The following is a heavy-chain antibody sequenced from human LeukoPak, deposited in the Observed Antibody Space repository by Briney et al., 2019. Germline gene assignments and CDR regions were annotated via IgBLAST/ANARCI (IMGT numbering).Heavy chain of an antibody. CDR1: GFTFSSYW. V-gene: IGHV3-74*01. CDR2: ISSDGSST. J-gene: IGHJ4*02. Sequence: GGSLRLSCAASGFTFSSYWMHWVRQAPGKGLVWVSRISSDGSSTSYADSVKGRFTISRDNAKNTLYLQMNSLRAEDTAVYYCARVPLYSSSWNLGYWGQGTLVTVSS. D-gene: IGHD6-13*01. CDR3: ARVPLYSSSWNLGY.